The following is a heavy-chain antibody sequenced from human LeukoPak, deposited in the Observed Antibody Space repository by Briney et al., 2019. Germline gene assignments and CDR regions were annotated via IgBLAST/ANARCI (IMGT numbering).Heavy chain of an antibody. V-gene: IGHV3-11*01. D-gene: IGHD5-18*01. CDR1: GFTFSDYY. J-gene: IGHJ5*02. Sequence: PGGSLRLSCAASGFTFSDYYMSWVRQAPGKGLEWVSYISSSGSTIYYADSMKGRLTISRDNAKNSLYLQMNSLRAEDTAVYYCARNGYSYGYLSWFDPWGQGTLVTVSS. CDR2: ISSSGSTI. CDR3: ARNGYSYGYLSWFDP.